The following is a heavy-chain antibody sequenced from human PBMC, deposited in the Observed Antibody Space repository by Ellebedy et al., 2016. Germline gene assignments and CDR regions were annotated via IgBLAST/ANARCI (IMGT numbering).Heavy chain of an antibody. V-gene: IGHV3-33*01. CDR2: IWYDGSNK. CDR3: ARDYPLLGGNSKVPDY. D-gene: IGHD4-23*01. J-gene: IGHJ4*02. CDR1: GFTFSSYG. Sequence: GESLKISXAASGFTFSSYGMHWVRQAPGKGLEWVAVIWYDGSNKYYADSVKGRFTISRDNSKNTLYLQMNSLRAEDTAVYYCARDYPLLGGNSKVPDYWGQGTLVTVSS.